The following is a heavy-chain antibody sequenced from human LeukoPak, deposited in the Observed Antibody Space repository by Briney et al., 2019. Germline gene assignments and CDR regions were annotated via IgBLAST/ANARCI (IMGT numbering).Heavy chain of an antibody. Sequence: PGGSLRLSCAASGFTFSSYAMSWVRQAPGKGLEWVSAISGSGGSTYYADSVKGRFTISRDNTKNTLYLQMNSLRAEDTAVYYCANLPTYYYDSSGQLWNYWGQGTLVTVSS. CDR1: GFTFSSYA. CDR3: ANLPTYYYDSSGQLWNY. V-gene: IGHV3-23*01. J-gene: IGHJ4*02. D-gene: IGHD3-22*01. CDR2: ISGSGGST.